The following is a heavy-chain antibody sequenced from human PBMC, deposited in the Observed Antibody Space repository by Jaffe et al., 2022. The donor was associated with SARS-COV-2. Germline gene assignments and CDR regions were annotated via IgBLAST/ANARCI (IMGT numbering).Heavy chain of an antibody. CDR3: ARDAGYCSGGSCYQNWFDP. CDR1: GFTFSSYS. D-gene: IGHD2-15*01. J-gene: IGHJ5*02. CDR2: ISSSSSYI. V-gene: IGHV3-21*01. Sequence: EVQLVESGGGLVKPGGSLRLSCAASGFTFSSYSMNWVRQAPGKGLEWVSSISSSSSYIYYADSVKGRFTISRDNAKNSLYLQMNSLRAEDTAVYYCARDAGYCSGGSCYQNWFDPWGQGTLVTVSS.